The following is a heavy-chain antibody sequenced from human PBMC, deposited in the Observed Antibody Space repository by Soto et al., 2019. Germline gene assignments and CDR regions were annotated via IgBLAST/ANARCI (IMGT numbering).Heavy chain of an antibody. D-gene: IGHD4-17*01. J-gene: IGHJ4*02. CDR2: IKRDGSEK. CDR1: GFMFGSYW. CDR3: ARVRANDYEIDY. V-gene: IGHV3-7*03. Sequence: GGSLRLSCAASGFMFGSYWMTWARHAPGKGLEWVANIKRDGSEKFYVDSVKGRFTISRDNADNSLFLHMNSLRAEDTAIYYCARVRANDYEIDYWGQGALVTV.